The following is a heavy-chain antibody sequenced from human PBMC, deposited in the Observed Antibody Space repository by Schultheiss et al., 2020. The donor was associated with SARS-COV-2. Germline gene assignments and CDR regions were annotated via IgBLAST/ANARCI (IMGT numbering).Heavy chain of an antibody. CDR3: ARRPARPVGVAFDI. V-gene: IGHV4-39*07. J-gene: IGHJ3*02. CDR1: GGSISSSSYY. D-gene: IGHD6-6*01. CDR2: IYYSGST. Sequence: SETLSLTCTVSGGSISSSSYYWGWIRQPPGKGLEWIGSIYYSGSTYYNPSLKSRVTISVDTSKNQFSLKLSSVTAADTAVYYCARRPARPVGVAFDIWGQGTMVTVSS.